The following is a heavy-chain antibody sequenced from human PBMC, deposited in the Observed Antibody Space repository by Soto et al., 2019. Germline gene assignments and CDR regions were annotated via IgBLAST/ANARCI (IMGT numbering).Heavy chain of an antibody. D-gene: IGHD4-17*01. CDR1: GGSISSYY. V-gene: IGHV4-59*01. CDR2: IYYSGST. CDR3: ARVSYGDYGREFDY. Sequence: SETLSLTCTVSGGSISSYYWSWIRQPPGKGLEWIGYIYYSGSTNYNPSLKSRVTISVDTSKNQFSLKLSSVTAADTAVYYCARVSYGDYGREFDYWGQGTLVTVSS. J-gene: IGHJ4*02.